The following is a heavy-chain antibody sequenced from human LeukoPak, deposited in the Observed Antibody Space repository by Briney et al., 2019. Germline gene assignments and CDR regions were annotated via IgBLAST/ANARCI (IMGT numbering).Heavy chain of an antibody. J-gene: IGHJ4*02. V-gene: IGHV4-39*01. CDR2: IYYSGST. D-gene: IGHD5-24*01. CDR1: GGSISSSSYY. Sequence: SETLPLTCTVSGGSISSSSYYWGWIRQPPGKGLEWIGSIYYSGSTYYNPSLKSRVTISVDTSKNQFSLKLSSVTAADTAVYYCARLGRDGYSRAIDYWGQGTLVTVSS. CDR3: ARLGRDGYSRAIDY.